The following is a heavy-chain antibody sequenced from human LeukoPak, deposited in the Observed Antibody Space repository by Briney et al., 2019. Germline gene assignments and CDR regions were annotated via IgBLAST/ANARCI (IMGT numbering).Heavy chain of an antibody. J-gene: IGHJ4*02. CDR3: ASIVGATGGIGFDY. CDR1: GFTFSSYA. V-gene: IGHV3-23*01. CDR2: ISGSGGST. Sequence: GGSLRLSCAASGFTFSSYAMSWVRQAPGKGLEWVSAISGSGGSTYYADSVKGRFTISRDNSKNTLYPQMNSLRAEDTAVYYCASIVGATGGIGFDYWGQGTLVTVSS. D-gene: IGHD1-26*01.